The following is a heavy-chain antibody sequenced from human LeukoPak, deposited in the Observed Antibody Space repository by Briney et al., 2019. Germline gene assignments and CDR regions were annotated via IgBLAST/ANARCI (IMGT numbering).Heavy chain of an antibody. CDR1: GYTFTSYG. D-gene: IGHD5-24*01. CDR3: ARGSEMATMGCDY. Sequence: SVKVSCKASGYTFTSYGISWVRQAPGQGLEWMGRIIPILGIANYAQKFQGRVTITADKSTSTAYMELSSLRSEDTAVYYCARGSEMATMGCDYWGQGTLVTVSS. CDR2: IIPILGIA. V-gene: IGHV1-69*04. J-gene: IGHJ4*02.